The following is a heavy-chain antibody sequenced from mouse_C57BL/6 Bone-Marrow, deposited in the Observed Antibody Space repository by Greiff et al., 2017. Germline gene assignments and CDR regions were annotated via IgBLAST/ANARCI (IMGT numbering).Heavy chain of an antibody. CDR3: ARDRGFFYFDY. CDR1: GFTFSSYS. D-gene: IGHD3-1*01. V-gene: IGHV5-4*01. J-gene: IGHJ2*01. Sequence: EVKVVESGGGLVKPGGSLTLSCAASGFTFSSYSMSWVRQTPEKRLEWVATIIDGGSYTYYPDNVKGRFTISRDNAKNNLYLQMSHLKSEDTAMYYCARDRGFFYFDYWGQGTTLTVSS. CDR2: IIDGGSYT.